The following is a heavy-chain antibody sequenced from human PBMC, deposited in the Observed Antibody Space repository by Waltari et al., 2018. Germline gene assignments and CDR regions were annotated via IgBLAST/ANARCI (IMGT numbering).Heavy chain of an antibody. CDR1: GFTFRDPC. CDR2: IKKDGTEE. CDR3: ARDHWFSLDL. V-gene: IGHV3-7*01. Sequence: EEQVVESGGGLVQPGGSLRLSCVASGFTFRDPCMAWCRQAPGKKLEWVAKIKKDGTEEMYVDSVKGRFTISKDNTKNSVFLQMNSMRAEDTAVYYCARDHWFSLDLWGQGTLVTVSS. J-gene: IGHJ4*02. D-gene: IGHD3-9*01.